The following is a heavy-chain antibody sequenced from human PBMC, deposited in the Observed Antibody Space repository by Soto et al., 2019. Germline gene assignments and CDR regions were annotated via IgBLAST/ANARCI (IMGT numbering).Heavy chain of an antibody. J-gene: IGHJ4*02. CDR1: VFTFSHYA. CDR2: VSYDGTKQ. Sequence: ESGGGVVQPGRSLRVSCAASVFTFSHYAMHWVRQAPGKGLEWVAVVSYDGTKQFYADSVKGRFTISRDSSKSTLYLQMNNLRDEDTAVYYCARDRVYYYDSSGYYNFDFWGQGTLVTVSS. CDR3: ARDRVYYYDSSGYYNFDF. V-gene: IGHV3-30-3*01. D-gene: IGHD3-22*01.